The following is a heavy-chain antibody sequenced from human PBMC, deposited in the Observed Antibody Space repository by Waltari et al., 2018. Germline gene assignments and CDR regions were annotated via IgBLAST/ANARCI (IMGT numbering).Heavy chain of an antibody. Sequence: QVQLQESGPGLVKPSETLSLTCTVSGYSISSGYSWGWNRLPPGKGLEWIGSIYHSGSTYYNPSLMSRVTRSVRTSNNQFSLELSSVTAADTAGYYCARDIYDYVWGSYRFSEPWGQGTLVTVSS. CDR2: IYHSGST. J-gene: IGHJ5*02. V-gene: IGHV4-38-2*02. CDR1: GYSISSGYS. D-gene: IGHD3-16*02. CDR3: ARDIYDYVWGSYRFSEP.